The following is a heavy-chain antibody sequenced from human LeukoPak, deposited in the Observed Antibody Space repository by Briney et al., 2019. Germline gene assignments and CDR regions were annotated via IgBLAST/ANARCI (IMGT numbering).Heavy chain of an antibody. CDR1: GFTFSSYA. Sequence: PGGSLRLSCAASGFTFSSYAMSWVRQAPGKGLEWVSAISGSGGSTYYADSVKGRFTISRDNSKNTLYLQMNSLRAEDTAVYYCAKSPYYDFWSGYYAIDYWGQGTLVTVSS. J-gene: IGHJ4*02. CDR2: ISGSGGST. D-gene: IGHD3-3*01. CDR3: AKSPYYDFWSGYYAIDY. V-gene: IGHV3-23*01.